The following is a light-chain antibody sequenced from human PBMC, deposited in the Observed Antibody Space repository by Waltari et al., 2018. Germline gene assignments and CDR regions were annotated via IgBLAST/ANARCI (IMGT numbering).Light chain of an antibody. CDR3: QQYDRLPLT. J-gene: IGKJ4*01. Sequence: DIQMTQSPSSLSASVGDRVTITCQTSQYISNYLSWYQHKPREAPKLLIYDASDLETGVPSRFSGSGSGTDFTLTIVSLQPEDTATYYCQQYDRLPLTFGGGTNVEVK. CDR1: QYISNY. V-gene: IGKV1-33*01. CDR2: DAS.